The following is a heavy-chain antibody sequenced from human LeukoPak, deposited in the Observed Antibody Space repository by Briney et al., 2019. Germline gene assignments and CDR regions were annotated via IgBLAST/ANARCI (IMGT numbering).Heavy chain of an antibody. CDR1: GFTFSSYS. V-gene: IGHV3-21*01. Sequence: GGSLRLSCAASGFTFSSYSMNWVRQAPGKGLEWVSSISSSSSYIYYADSVKGRFTISRDNAKNSLYLQMNSLRAEDTAVYYCARVGGDILTGYYHRWFDPWGQGTLVTVSS. CDR2: ISSSSSYI. CDR3: ARVGGDILTGYYHRWFDP. J-gene: IGHJ5*02. D-gene: IGHD3-9*01.